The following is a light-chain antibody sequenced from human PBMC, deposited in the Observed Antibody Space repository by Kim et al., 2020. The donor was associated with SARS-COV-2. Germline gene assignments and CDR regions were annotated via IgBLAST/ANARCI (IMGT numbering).Light chain of an antibody. CDR3: QRYNIAPWT. CDR1: QAISNY. V-gene: IGKV1-27*01. J-gene: IGKJ1*01. CDR2: GAS. Sequence: ASIGEKVTITCRASQAISNYLAWYQQKPGKVPKLLIHGASSLQSGVPSRFSGSGSGTDFTLTISGLQPEDVATYYCQRYNIAPWTFGQGTKVDIK.